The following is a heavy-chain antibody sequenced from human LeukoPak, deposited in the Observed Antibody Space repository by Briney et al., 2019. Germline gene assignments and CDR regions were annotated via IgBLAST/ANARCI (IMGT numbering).Heavy chain of an antibody. CDR1: GGSFSGYY. J-gene: IGHJ4*02. Sequence: SSETLSLTCAVYGGSFSGYYWSWIRQPPGKGLEWIGYIYYSGSTYYNPSLKSRVTISVDTSKNQFSLKLSSVTAADTAVYYCAREGYDFWSGYYEDYWGQGTLVTVSS. CDR3: AREGYDFWSGYYEDY. CDR2: IYYSGST. V-gene: IGHV4-30-4*08. D-gene: IGHD3-3*01.